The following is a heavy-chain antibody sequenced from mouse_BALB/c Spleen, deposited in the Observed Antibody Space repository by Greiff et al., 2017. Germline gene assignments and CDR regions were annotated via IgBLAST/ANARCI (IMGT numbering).Heavy chain of an antibody. J-gene: IGHJ4*01. Sequence: EVQVVESGGGLVKPGGSLKLSCAASGFAFSSYDMSWVRQTPEKRLEWVAYISSGGGSTYYPDTVKGRFTISRDNAKNTLYLQMSSLKSEDTAMYYCARHGYDHAMDYWGQGTSVTVSS. CDR1: GFAFSSYD. V-gene: IGHV5-12-1*01. D-gene: IGHD2-14*01. CDR3: ARHGYDHAMDY. CDR2: ISSGGGST.